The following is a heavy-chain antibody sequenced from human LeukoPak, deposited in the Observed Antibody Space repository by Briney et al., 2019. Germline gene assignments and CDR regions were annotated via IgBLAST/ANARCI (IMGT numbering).Heavy chain of an antibody. V-gene: IGHV5-51*01. CDR3: ARRSGSFQGDYNFDY. CDR1: GYILTSYW. Sequence: GESLKISCKGSGYILTSYWIAWVRQMPGKGLEWMGIIYPGDSDTRYSPSFQGQVTISADKSISTAYLQWSSLKASDTAMYYCARRSGSFQGDYNFDYWGQGTLVTVSS. CDR2: IYPGDSDT. J-gene: IGHJ4*02. D-gene: IGHD1-26*01.